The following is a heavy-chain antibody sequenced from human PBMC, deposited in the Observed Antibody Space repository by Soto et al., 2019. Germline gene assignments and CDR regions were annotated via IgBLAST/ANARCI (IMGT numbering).Heavy chain of an antibody. CDR1: GFTFSSYA. Sequence: QVQLVESGGGVVQPGRSLRLSCAASGFTFSSYAMHWVRQAPGKGLEWVAVISYDGSNKYYADSVKGRFTISRDNSKKTLYLQMNSLRAEDTAVYYCARDPLWFVELSGGMDVWGQGTTVTVSS. J-gene: IGHJ6*02. V-gene: IGHV3-30-3*01. CDR3: ARDPLWFVELSGGMDV. D-gene: IGHD3-10*01. CDR2: ISYDGSNK.